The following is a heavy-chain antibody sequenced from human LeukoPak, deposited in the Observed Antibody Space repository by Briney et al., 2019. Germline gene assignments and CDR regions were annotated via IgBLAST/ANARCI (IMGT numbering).Heavy chain of an antibody. J-gene: IGHJ4*02. D-gene: IGHD3-22*01. Sequence: SETLSLTCTVSGGSISSSTYYWGWNRQSPGKGLEWIGTISYRGSTYYNPSLKSRITISVDTSKNQFSLKLRSVTAADTAVYYCAVVGPDYYDSGAYPDYWGQGALVTVSS. V-gene: IGHV4-39*01. CDR2: ISYRGST. CDR1: GGSISSSTYY. CDR3: AVVGPDYYDSGAYPDY.